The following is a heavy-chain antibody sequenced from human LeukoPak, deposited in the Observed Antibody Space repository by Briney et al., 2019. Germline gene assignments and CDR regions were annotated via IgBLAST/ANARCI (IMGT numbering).Heavy chain of an antibody. CDR3: ARESRGYFDY. D-gene: IGHD2-15*01. J-gene: IGHJ4*02. Sequence: SETLSLTCTLSGGSISSYYWSWIRQPPGKGLEWIGYIYYSGSTNDNPSLKSRVTISVDTSKKQFSPKLTSVTAADTAVYYCARESRGYFDYWGQGTLVTVSS. CDR1: GGSISSYY. V-gene: IGHV4-59*01. CDR2: IYYSGST.